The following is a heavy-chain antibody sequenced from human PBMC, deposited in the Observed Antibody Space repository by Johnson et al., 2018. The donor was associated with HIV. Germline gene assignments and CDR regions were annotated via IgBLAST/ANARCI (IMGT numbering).Heavy chain of an antibody. CDR3: ARIFSRERDYGDLLGLRWAM. D-gene: IGHD4-17*01. Sequence: QVQLVESGGGVVQPGRSLRLSCAASGFTFSSYAMHWVRQAPGKGLEWVAVISYDGSNKYYADSVKGRFTISRDNSKNTLYLQMNSLRAEDTAVYYCARIFSRERDYGDLLGLRWAMWG. CDR2: ISYDGSNK. V-gene: IGHV3-30*04. CDR1: GFTFSSYA. J-gene: IGHJ1*01.